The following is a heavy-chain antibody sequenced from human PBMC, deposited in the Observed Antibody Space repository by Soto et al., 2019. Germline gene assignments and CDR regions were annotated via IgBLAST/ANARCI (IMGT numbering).Heavy chain of an antibody. J-gene: IGHJ4*02. CDR2: IYYSGST. D-gene: IGHD3-16*02. CDR3: ARLSMITFGGVIVIRHFDY. CDR1: GGSISSSSYY. V-gene: IGHV4-39*01. Sequence: SETMSLTCTVSGGSISSSSYYWGWISQPPGKGLEWIGSIYYSGSTYYNPSLKSRVTISVDTSKNQFSLKLSSVTAADTAVYYCARLSMITFGGVIVIRHFDYWGQGTLVTVSS.